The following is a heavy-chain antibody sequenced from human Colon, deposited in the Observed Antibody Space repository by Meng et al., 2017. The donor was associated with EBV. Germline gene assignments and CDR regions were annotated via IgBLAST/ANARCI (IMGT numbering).Heavy chain of an antibody. CDR3: ARGPSRWLQFSFDY. D-gene: IGHD5-24*01. CDR2: IYYSGST. CDR1: GGSISSGGYY. J-gene: IGHJ4*02. Sequence: QFELLKLGPRPVKPFQTRALSCTVSGGSISSGGYYGSWIPHHPGKGLEWIGYIYYSGSTYYNPSLKSRVTISIDTSKNQFSLKLSSVTAADTAVYYCARGPSRWLQFSFDYWGQGTLVTVSS. V-gene: IGHV4-31*03.